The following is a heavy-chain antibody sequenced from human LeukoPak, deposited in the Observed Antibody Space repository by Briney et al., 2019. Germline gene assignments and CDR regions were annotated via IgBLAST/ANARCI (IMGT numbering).Heavy chain of an antibody. CDR2: IYYSGST. CDR1: GGSISSYY. D-gene: IGHD1-14*01. CDR3: ARGGHHVARHFDY. Sequence: PSVTLSLTCTVSGGSISSYYWSWIRQPPGKGLEWIGYIYYSGSTNYNPSLKSRVTISVDTSKNQFSLKLSSVTAADTAVYYCARGGHHVARHFDYWGQGTLVTVSS. V-gene: IGHV4-59*01. J-gene: IGHJ4*02.